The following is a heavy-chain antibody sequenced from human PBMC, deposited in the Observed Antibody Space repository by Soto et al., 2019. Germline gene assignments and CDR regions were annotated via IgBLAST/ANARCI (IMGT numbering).Heavy chain of an antibody. D-gene: IGHD3-22*01. Sequence: ASVKVSCKASGYTFTSYYMHWVRQAPGQGLEWMGIINPSGGRTSYAQKFQGRVTMTRDTSTSTAYMELSSLRSEDTAVYYCARQNTYYYDSSGPFVSAFDIWGQGTMVTVSS. CDR1: GYTFTSYY. CDR3: ARQNTYYYDSSGPFVSAFDI. CDR2: INPSGGRT. J-gene: IGHJ3*02. V-gene: IGHV1-46*01.